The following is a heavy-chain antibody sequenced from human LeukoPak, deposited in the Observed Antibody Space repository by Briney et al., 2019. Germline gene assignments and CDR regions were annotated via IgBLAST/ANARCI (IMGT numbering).Heavy chain of an antibody. Sequence: PGGSLRLSCAASGFSFSDYYMDWVRQAPGKGLEWVGRIRNKANHYTTEYAASAKGRFSISRDESKNSLYLQVNSLKTEDTAVYYCARGSYSXYGVDYWGQGTLVTVSS. J-gene: IGHJ4*02. V-gene: IGHV3-72*01. CDR3: ARGSYSXYGVDY. CDR1: GFSFSDYY. D-gene: IGHD5-12*01. CDR2: IRNKANHYTT.